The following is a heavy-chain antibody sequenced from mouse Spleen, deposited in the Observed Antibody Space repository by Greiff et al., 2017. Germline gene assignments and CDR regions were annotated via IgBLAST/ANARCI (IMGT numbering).Heavy chain of an antibody. D-gene: IGHD1-1*01. CDR1: GYTFTSYW. J-gene: IGHJ2*01. Sequence: VQLQQPGAELVKPGASVKMSCKASGYTFTSYWMHWVKQRPGQGLEWIGAIYPGNSDTSYNQKFKGKAKLTAVTSASTAYMELSSLTNEDSAVYYCTREFITLDWGQGTTLTVSS. CDR3: TREFITLD. V-gene: IGHV1-5*01. CDR2: IYPGNSDT.